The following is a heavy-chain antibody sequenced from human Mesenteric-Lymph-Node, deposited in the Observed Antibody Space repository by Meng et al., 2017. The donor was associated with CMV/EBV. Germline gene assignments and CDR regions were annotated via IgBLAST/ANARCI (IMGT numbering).Heavy chain of an antibody. V-gene: IGHV3-23*01. CDR1: GFTFNKYA. Sequence: GGSLRLSCAASGFTFNKYAMDWVRQAPGKGLQWVSTIDVTGGGTYYPDSVKGRFTISRDNSKNTLYLQMNSLRADDTAVYYCARGGISGFDYWGQGTLVTVSS. J-gene: IGHJ4*02. D-gene: IGHD3-10*01. CDR3: ARGGISGFDY. CDR2: IDVTGGGT.